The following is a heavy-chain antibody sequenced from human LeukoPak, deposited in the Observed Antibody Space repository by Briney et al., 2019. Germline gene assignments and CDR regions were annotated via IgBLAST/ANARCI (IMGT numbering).Heavy chain of an antibody. D-gene: IGHD6-13*01. Sequence: ASVKVSCKASGYTFTGYYMHWVRQAPGQGLEWMGWINPNSGGTNYAQKFQGRVTMTRDTSISTAYMELSRLRSDDTAVYYCARGGYSSSWYPSYFDYWGQGTLVTVSS. CDR2: INPNSGGT. CDR1: GYTFTGYY. CDR3: ARGGYSSSWYPSYFDY. J-gene: IGHJ4*02. V-gene: IGHV1-2*02.